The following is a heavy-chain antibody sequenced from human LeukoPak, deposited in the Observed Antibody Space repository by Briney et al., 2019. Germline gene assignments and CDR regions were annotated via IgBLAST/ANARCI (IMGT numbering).Heavy chain of an antibody. J-gene: IGHJ4*02. CDR2: ISGDGGST. D-gene: IGHD2-15*01. CDR3: AKDIYCIGGSCYSHFDY. Sequence: SGGSLRLSCAASGLTFDAYAMHWVRQAPGRGLEWVSLISGDGGSTYCADSVKGRFTISRDNSKNSVYLQMNSLRTEDTALYYCAKDIYCIGGSCYSHFDYWGQGTLVTVSS. CDR1: GLTFDAYA. V-gene: IGHV3-43*02.